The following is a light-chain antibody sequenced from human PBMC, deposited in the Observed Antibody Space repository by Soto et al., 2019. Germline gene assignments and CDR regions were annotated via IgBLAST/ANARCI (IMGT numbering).Light chain of an antibody. V-gene: IGLV2-14*01. Sequence: QSALTQPASVSGSPGQSITISCTGTSSDVGGYDYVSWFQQHPGKAPKLLIYEVSYRTSGVSDRFSGPKSGDTASLTLSGLQAEDEADYYCCSYTYINTRVFGGGTKLTVL. J-gene: IGLJ2*01. CDR3: CSYTYINTRV. CDR1: SSDVGGYDY. CDR2: EVS.